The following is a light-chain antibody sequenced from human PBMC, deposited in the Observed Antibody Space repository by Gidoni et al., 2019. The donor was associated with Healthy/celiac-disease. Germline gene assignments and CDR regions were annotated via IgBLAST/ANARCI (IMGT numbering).Light chain of an antibody. V-gene: IGLV1-47*02. Sequence: QSVLTQPPSASGTPGPRVTISCSGSISNIGSNYVYWYQQLPGTAPKLLIYSNNQRPSGVPDRFSGSKSGTSASLAISGLRSEDEADYYCAAWDDSLSGFYVFGTGTKVTVL. CDR3: AAWDDSLSGFYV. CDR1: ISNIGSNY. J-gene: IGLJ1*01. CDR2: SNN.